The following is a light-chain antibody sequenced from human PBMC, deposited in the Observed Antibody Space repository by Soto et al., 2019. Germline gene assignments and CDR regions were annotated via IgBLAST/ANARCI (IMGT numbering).Light chain of an antibody. J-gene: IGKJ1*01. CDR2: GAS. CDR3: KHYNNWPPWT. CDR1: QSVSSN. Sequence: EIVMTQSPATLSVSPGERATLSCRASQSVSSNLAWYQQKPGQAPRLLIYGASTRATGIPATFRGSGSGTEFTLTISSLQSEDFAVYYCKHYNNWPPWTFGQGTKVDIK. V-gene: IGKV3-15*01.